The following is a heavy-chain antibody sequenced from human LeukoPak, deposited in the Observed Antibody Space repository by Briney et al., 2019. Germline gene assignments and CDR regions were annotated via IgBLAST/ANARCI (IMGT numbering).Heavy chain of an antibody. CDR3: ARLLPGTDEGGAFDI. Sequence: SETLSLTCTVSGGSISSYYWSWIRQPPGKGLEWIGYIYYSGSTNYNPSLKSRVTISVDTSKNQFSLKLSSVTAADTAVYYCARLLPGTDEGGAFDIWGQGTMVTVSS. CDR1: GGSISSYY. CDR2: IYYSGST. D-gene: IGHD1-1*01. V-gene: IGHV4-59*08. J-gene: IGHJ3*02.